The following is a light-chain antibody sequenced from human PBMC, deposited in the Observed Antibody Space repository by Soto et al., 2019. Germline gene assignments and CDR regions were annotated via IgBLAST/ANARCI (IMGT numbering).Light chain of an antibody. CDR2: DVN. CDR1: SSDVGAYDY. V-gene: IGLV2-8*01. Sequence: QSVLTQPPSASGSPGQSGAISCTGTSSDVGAYDYVSWYQQHPGKAPKLLIYDVNKRPSGVPDRFSGSKSGNTASLTVSGLQAEDEADYYCSSYADTHIVFGTGTKGTVL. J-gene: IGLJ1*01. CDR3: SSYADTHIV.